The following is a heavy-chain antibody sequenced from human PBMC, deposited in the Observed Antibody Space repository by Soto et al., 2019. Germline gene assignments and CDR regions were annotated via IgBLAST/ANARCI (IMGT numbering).Heavy chain of an antibody. CDR3: ARDLTGYSVYNWFDP. Sequence: QVQLQESGPGLVKPSQTLSLTCTVSGGSISSGVYYWSWIRQHPGKGLGWIGDIYYSGSTYYNPSIKSRVTLSVDTSKNQFSLRLSSVTAADTAGYYCARDLTGYSVYNWFDPWGQGTLGTVSS. CDR2: IYYSGST. CDR1: GGSISSGVYY. J-gene: IGHJ5*02. D-gene: IGHD2-15*01. V-gene: IGHV4-31*03.